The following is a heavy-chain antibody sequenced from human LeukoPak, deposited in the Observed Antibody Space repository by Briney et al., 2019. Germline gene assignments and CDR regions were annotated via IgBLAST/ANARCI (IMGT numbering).Heavy chain of an antibody. J-gene: IGHJ3*02. CDR1: GFTFSSYA. D-gene: IGHD4-23*01. Sequence: GGSLRLSCAASGFTFSSYAMSWVRQAPGKGLEWVSAISGSGGSTYYADSVKGRFTISRDNSKNTLYLQMNSLRAEDTAVYYCARDYGGNSGPHAFDIWGQGTMVTVSS. V-gene: IGHV3-23*01. CDR2: ISGSGGST. CDR3: ARDYGGNSGPHAFDI.